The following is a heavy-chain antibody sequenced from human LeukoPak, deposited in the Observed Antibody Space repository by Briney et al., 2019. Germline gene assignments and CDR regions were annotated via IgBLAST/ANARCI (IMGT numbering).Heavy chain of an antibody. D-gene: IGHD3-22*01. V-gene: IGHV3-20*04. CDR1: GFTFDDYG. CDR3: ARDFDYDSSGFYAFDI. Sequence: GGSLRLSCAASGFTFDDYGMSWVRQAPGKGLEWVSGINWNGGSTGYADSVKGRFTISRDNAKNSLYLQVNSLRAEDTALYYCARDFDYDSSGFYAFDIWGQGTMVTVSS. J-gene: IGHJ3*02. CDR2: INWNGGST.